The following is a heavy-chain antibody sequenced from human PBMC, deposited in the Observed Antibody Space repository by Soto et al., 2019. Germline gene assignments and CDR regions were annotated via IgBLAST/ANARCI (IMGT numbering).Heavy chain of an antibody. CDR3: ARGAPYDYIWGSYSGAFDI. J-gene: IGHJ3*02. CDR2: INPSGGST. Sequence: ASVKVSCKASGYTFTSYDINWVRQATGQGLEWMGIINPSGGSTSYAQKFQGRVTMTRDTSTSTVYMELSSLRSEDTAVYYCARGAPYDYIWGSYSGAFDIWGQGTMVTVSS. CDR1: GYTFTSYD. D-gene: IGHD3-16*01. V-gene: IGHV1-46*03.